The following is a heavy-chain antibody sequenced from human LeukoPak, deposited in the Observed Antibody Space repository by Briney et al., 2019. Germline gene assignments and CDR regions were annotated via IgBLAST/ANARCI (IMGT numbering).Heavy chain of an antibody. Sequence: PSETLSLTCTVSGGSVSSYYWSWLRQPPGKGLEWIGEINHRGSTNYNPSLKSRVSISVDTSKNQFSLKLTSVTAADTAVYYCAGKAVAGPYFDYWGQGTLVTVSS. CDR1: GGSVSSYY. D-gene: IGHD6-19*01. V-gene: IGHV4-34*01. CDR2: INHRGST. J-gene: IGHJ4*02. CDR3: AGKAVAGPYFDY.